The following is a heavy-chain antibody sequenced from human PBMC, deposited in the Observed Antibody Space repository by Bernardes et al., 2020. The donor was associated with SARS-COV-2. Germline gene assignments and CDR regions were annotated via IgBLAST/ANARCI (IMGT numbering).Heavy chain of an antibody. CDR2: VYYTWST. CDR3: ARDDGGRGLPDF. CDR1: GASVRRHLYH. D-gene: IGHD3-10*01. V-gene: IGHV4-61*01. Sequence: LSLTCIVSGASVRRHLYHWSWIRQTPGKGLEWICYVYYTWSTDSHSSLESRVTISVDISKNQFSLKLTSVTAADTAVYFCARDDGGRGLPDFWGQGILVTVSS. J-gene: IGHJ4*02.